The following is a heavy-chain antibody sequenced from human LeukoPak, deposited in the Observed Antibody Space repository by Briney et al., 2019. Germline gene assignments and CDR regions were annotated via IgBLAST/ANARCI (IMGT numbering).Heavy chain of an antibody. V-gene: IGHV4-4*07. J-gene: IGHJ4*02. Sequence: SETLSLTCTVSGGSISRYYWSWIRQPAGKGLEWIGRIYTNGSTNYNPSLKSRVSMSVDTSKNQFSLKLSSVTAEDTAIYYCARDSDSYGPDFDYWGQGTLVTVSS. CDR2: IYTNGST. CDR1: GGSISRYY. D-gene: IGHD5-18*01. CDR3: ARDSDSYGPDFDY.